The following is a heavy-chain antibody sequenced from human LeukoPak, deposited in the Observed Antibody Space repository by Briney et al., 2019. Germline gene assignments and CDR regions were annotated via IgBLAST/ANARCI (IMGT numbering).Heavy chain of an antibody. CDR1: GFTFSDYA. V-gene: IGHV3-30-3*01. J-gene: IGHJ4*02. Sequence: PGRSLRLSCAASGFTFSDYAMRWVRQAPGKGLEWVAVISYDGTNKYYADSVKGRFTISRDNSKNTLYLQMNSLRAEDTAVYYCARDLPAAGAGYLDYWGQGTLVTVSS. CDR2: ISYDGTNK. D-gene: IGHD6-13*01. CDR3: ARDLPAAGAGYLDY.